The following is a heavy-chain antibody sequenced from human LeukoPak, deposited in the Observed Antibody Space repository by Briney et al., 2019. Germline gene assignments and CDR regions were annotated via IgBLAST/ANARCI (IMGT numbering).Heavy chain of an antibody. CDR1: GGSFSGYY. Sequence: SETLSLTCAVYGGSFSGYYWSWIRQPPGKGLEWIGEINHSGSTNYNPSLKSRVTISVDTSKNQFSLKLSSVTAADTAVYYCARGRSTQVDHDFWSGPTMDVWGQGTTVTVSS. CDR3: ARGRSTQVDHDFWSGPTMDV. CDR2: INHSGST. J-gene: IGHJ6*02. D-gene: IGHD3-3*01. V-gene: IGHV4-34*01.